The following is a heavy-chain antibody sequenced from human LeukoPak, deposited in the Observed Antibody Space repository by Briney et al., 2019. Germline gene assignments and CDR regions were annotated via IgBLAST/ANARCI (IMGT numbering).Heavy chain of an antibody. J-gene: IGHJ4*02. Sequence: GGSLRLSCAASGFAFSFETMHWVRQPPGKGLEWVSLITSNGGSTNYADSVKGRFTISRDNSQNPLFLQMDSLRTGDTAFYYCAKDRDKGDPCFDYWGREPWSPSPQ. D-gene: IGHD3-16*01. CDR1: GFAFSFET. CDR2: ITSNGGST. CDR3: AKDRDKGDPCFDY. V-gene: IGHV3-43*01.